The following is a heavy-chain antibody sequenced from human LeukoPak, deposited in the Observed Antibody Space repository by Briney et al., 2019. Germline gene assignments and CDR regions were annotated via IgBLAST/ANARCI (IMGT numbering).Heavy chain of an antibody. CDR1: GGSISSSSYY. CDR3: ARDRGSGWYILFDS. Sequence: SETLSLTCTVSGGSISSSSYYWGWIRQPPGKGLEWIGSIYYSGSTYYNPSLKSRVTISVDTSKNQFSLKLSSVTAADTAVYYCARDRGSGWYILFDSWGQGTLVTVPS. J-gene: IGHJ4*02. CDR2: IYYSGST. V-gene: IGHV4-39*07. D-gene: IGHD6-19*01.